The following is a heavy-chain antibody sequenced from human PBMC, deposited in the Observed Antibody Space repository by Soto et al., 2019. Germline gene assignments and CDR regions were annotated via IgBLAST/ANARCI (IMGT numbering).Heavy chain of an antibody. CDR1: GFTFSSYG. J-gene: IGHJ4*02. CDR3: AKDLSSSWYFDY. CDR2: ISYDGSNK. V-gene: IGHV3-30*18. D-gene: IGHD6-13*01. Sequence: QVQLVESGGGVVQPGRSLRLSCAASGFTFSSYGMHWVRQAPGKGLEWVAVISYDGSNKYYADSVKGRFTISRDNSKISLSLQRTSVIAEDTAVYYCAKDLSSSWYFDYRGQGSLVTVSS.